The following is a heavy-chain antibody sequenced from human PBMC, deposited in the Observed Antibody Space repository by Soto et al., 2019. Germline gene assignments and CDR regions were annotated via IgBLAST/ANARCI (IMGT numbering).Heavy chain of an antibody. V-gene: IGHV4-34*01. CDR1: GGSFSGYY. J-gene: IGHJ5*02. Sequence: QVQLQQWGAGLLKPSETLSLTCAVYGGSFSGYYWSWIRQPPAKGLEWIGEINHSGSTNYNPSLKSRVTISVDTSKNQFSLKLSSVTAADTAVYFCASVSTTYCGGDCYSGYNWFDPWGQGTLVTVSS. D-gene: IGHD2-21*02. CDR2: INHSGST. CDR3: ASVSTTYCGGDCYSGYNWFDP.